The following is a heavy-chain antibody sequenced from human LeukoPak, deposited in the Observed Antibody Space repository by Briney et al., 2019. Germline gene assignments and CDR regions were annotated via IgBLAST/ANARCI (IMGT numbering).Heavy chain of an antibody. CDR3: ARDLRKIAAAGRFFY. V-gene: IGHV3-33*05. J-gene: IGHJ4*02. CDR1: GFTFSSYG. Sequence: GGSLRLSCAASGFTFSSYGMHWVRQAPGKGLEWVAVISYDGSNKYYADSVKGRFTISRDNSKNTLYLQMNSLRADDTAVYYCARDLRKIAAAGRFFYWGQGTLVTVSS. CDR2: ISYDGSNK. D-gene: IGHD6-13*01.